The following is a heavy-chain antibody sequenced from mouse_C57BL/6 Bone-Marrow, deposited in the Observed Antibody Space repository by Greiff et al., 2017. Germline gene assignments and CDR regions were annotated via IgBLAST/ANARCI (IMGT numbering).Heavy chain of an antibody. CDR1: GYTFTSYG. CDR3: ARSPLGRPWYFDV. D-gene: IGHD4-1*01. J-gene: IGHJ1*03. CDR2: IYPRSGNT. Sequence: QVQLQQSGAELARPGASVKLSCKASGYTFTSYGISWVKQRTGQGLEWIGEIYPRSGNTYYNEKFKGKATLPADKSSSTAYMELRSLTSEDSAVYYCARSPLGRPWYFDVWGTGTTVTVSS. V-gene: IGHV1-81*01.